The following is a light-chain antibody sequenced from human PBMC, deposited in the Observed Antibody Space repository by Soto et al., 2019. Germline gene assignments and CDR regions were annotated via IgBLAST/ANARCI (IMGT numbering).Light chain of an antibody. CDR3: QQYLDWPLT. V-gene: IGKV3-15*01. J-gene: IGKJ4*01. CDR1: QSLATN. CDR2: GIS. Sequence: EIVMTQSPVTLSVSPGERVTLSCRASQSLATNLAWYQQKPGQTPRLVIYGISARASGIPGRFSGSGFGTDFTLTISSLQPEDSAVDYCQQYLDWPLTFGGGTKVEI.